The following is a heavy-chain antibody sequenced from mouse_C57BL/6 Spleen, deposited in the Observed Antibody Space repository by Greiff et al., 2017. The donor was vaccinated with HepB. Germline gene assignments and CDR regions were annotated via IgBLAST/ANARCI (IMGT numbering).Heavy chain of an antibody. Sequence: VQLQESGPELVKPGASVKISCKASGYAFSSSWMNWVKQRPGKGLEWIGRIYPGDGDTNYNGKFKSKATLTVDTSSSTAYMQLSSLTSEDSAVYYYARDSSGPFAYWGQGTVVTVSA. D-gene: IGHD3-2*02. J-gene: IGHJ3*01. CDR3: ARDSSGPFAY. V-gene: IGHV1-82*01. CDR2: IYPGDGDT. CDR1: GYAFSSSW.